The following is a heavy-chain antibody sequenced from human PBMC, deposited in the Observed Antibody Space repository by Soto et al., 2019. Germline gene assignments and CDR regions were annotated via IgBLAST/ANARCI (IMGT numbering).Heavy chain of an antibody. CDR2: INPNSGGT. Sequence: ASVKVSCKASGYIFTDYYMHWVRQAPGQELGWMGRINPNSGGTNYAQKFQGRVTMTRDTSISTAYTELSSLRSDDTAVYYCAREDSSGWYIDYWGQGTLVTVSS. CDR3: AREDSSGWYIDY. V-gene: IGHV1-2*06. D-gene: IGHD6-19*01. CDR1: GYIFTDYY. J-gene: IGHJ4*02.